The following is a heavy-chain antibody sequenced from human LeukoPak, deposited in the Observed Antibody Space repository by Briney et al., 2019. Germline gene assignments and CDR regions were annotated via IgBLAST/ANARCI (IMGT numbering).Heavy chain of an antibody. CDR2: IGTAGDT. Sequence: SGGSLRLSCAPSGFTFCRYDMHWVRQVTGKGLEWVSVIGTAGDTYYPGSVKGRFTISRENAKNSLYLQMNSLRVGDTAVYYCARELSRQRYSYGLDYWGQGILVTVSS. J-gene: IGHJ4*02. V-gene: IGHV3-13*04. CDR1: GFTFCRYD. D-gene: IGHD5-18*01. CDR3: ARELSRQRYSYGLDY.